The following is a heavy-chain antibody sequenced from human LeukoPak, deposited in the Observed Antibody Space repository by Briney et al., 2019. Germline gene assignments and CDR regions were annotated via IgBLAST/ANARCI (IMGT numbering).Heavy chain of an antibody. CDR2: INPSGGST. CDR3: ARAYCGGDCYSGIRTYYYGMDV. D-gene: IGHD2-21*02. V-gene: IGHV1-46*01. J-gene: IGHJ6*02. Sequence: ASLKVSCKASGYTFTTYYMHWVRQAPGQGLEWMGIINPSGGSTSYAQKFQGRVTMTRDTSTSTVYMEMSSLRSEDTAVYYCARAYCGGDCYSGIRTYYYGMDVWGQGTTVTISS. CDR1: GYTFTTYY.